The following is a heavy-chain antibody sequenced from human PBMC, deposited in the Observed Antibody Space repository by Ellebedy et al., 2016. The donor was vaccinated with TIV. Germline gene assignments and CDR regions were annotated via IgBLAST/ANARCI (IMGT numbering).Heavy chain of an antibody. CDR2: ISSSGSTI. J-gene: IGHJ3*02. CDR1: GFTFSDYY. CDR3: ARPLRYYDSRATSDAFDI. V-gene: IGHV3-11*01. Sequence: GESLKISCAASGFTFSDYYIHWIRQAPGKGLEWVSYISSSGSTIYYADSVKGRFTISRDNAKNSLYLQMNSLRAEDTAVYYCARPLRYYDSRATSDAFDIWGQGTMVTVSS. D-gene: IGHD3-22*01.